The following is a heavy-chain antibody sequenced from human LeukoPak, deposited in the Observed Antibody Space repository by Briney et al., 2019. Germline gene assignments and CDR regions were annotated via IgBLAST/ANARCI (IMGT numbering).Heavy chain of an antibody. Sequence: ASVKVSCKASGYTFTSYDINWVRQATGQGLEWMGWMNPNSGNTGYAQKFQGRVTMTRNTSISTAYMELSSPRSEDTAVYYCARFYITIFGVIGYYYGMDVWGQGTTVTVSS. CDR1: GYTFTSYD. CDR3: ARFYITIFGVIGYYYGMDV. J-gene: IGHJ6*02. D-gene: IGHD3-3*01. CDR2: MNPNSGNT. V-gene: IGHV1-8*01.